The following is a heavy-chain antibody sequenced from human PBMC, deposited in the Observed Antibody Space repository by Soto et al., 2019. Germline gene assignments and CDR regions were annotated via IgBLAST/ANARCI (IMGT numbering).Heavy chain of an antibody. Sequence: PSETLSLTCTVSCGSISSGGYYWSWIRQHPGKGLEWIGYIYYSGSTYYNPSLKSRVTISVDTSKNQFSLKLSSVTAADTAVYYCARESFYYDSSGYYSRFDYWGQGTLVTVSS. J-gene: IGHJ4*02. CDR3: ARESFYYDSSGYYSRFDY. V-gene: IGHV4-31*03. CDR1: CGSISSGGYY. CDR2: IYYSGST. D-gene: IGHD3-22*01.